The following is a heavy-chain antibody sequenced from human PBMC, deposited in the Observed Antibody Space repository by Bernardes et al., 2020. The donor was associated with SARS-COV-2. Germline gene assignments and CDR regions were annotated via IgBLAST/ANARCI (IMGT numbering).Heavy chain of an antibody. CDR3: TTAGSF. Sequence: GGSLRLSCTTSGFTFSKAWMSWVRQAPGKGLEWVGRVKSRADGGAVDYAAPVKGRFTISRDDSRDTLYLQMNSLNTGDTAVYYCTTAGSFWGQGTLVTVSS. D-gene: IGHD3-10*01. CDR2: VKSRADGGAV. J-gene: IGHJ4*02. CDR1: GFTFSKAW. V-gene: IGHV3-15*01.